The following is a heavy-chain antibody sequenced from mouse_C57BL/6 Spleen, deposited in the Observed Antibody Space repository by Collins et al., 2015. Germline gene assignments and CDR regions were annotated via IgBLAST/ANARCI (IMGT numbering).Heavy chain of an antibody. D-gene: IGHD1-1*01. CDR3: ARRDYYGSSYIDY. V-gene: IGHV1-64*01. J-gene: IGHJ2*01. Sequence: VQLQQSGAELVRPGSSVKMSCKTSGYTFTSYGINWVKQRPGQGLEWIGMIHPNSGSTNYNEKFKSKATLTVDKSSSTAYMQLSSLTSEDSAVYYCARRDYYGSSYIDYWGQGTTLTVSS. CDR2: IHPNSGST. CDR1: GYTFTSYG.